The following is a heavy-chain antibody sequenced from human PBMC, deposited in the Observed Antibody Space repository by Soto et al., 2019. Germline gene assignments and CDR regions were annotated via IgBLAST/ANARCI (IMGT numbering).Heavy chain of an antibody. CDR2: ISGSGGST. Sequence: GGSLRLSCAASGFTFSSYAMSWVRQAPGKGLEWVSAISGSGGSTYYADSVKGRFTISRDNSKNTLYLQMNSLRAEDTAVYYWAKDPGPQKLWRGWGQGTLVTVAS. CDR1: GFTFSSYA. D-gene: IGHD3-10*01. V-gene: IGHV3-23*01. J-gene: IGHJ4*02. CDR3: AKDPGPQKLWRG.